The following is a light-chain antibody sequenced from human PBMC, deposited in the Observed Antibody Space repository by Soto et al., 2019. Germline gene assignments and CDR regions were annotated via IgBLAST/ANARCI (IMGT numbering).Light chain of an antibody. CDR1: QGIGSW. CDR3: QQADSFPWT. Sequence: DIQMTQSPSSVSASVGDRVTITCRANQGIGSWLTWYQQKPGKAPKLLIYAASNLQSEVPSRFSGSGSGTDFTLTISSLQPEDFATYYCQQADSFPWTFGQGTKVEIK. V-gene: IGKV1-12*01. J-gene: IGKJ1*01. CDR2: AAS.